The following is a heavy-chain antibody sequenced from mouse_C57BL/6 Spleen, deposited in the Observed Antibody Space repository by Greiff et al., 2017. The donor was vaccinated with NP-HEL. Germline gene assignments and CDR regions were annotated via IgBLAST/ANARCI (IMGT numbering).Heavy chain of an antibody. J-gene: IGHJ2*01. CDR1: GFTFSSYA. D-gene: IGHD2-3*01. Sequence: EVQRVESGEGLVKPGGSLKLSCAASGFTFSSYAMSWVRQTPEKRLEWVAYISSGGDYIYYADTVKGRFTISRDNARNTLYLQMSSLKSEDTAMYYCTRDDGYDYFDYWGQGTTLTVSS. CDR2: ISSGGDYI. CDR3: TRDDGYDYFDY. V-gene: IGHV5-9-1*02.